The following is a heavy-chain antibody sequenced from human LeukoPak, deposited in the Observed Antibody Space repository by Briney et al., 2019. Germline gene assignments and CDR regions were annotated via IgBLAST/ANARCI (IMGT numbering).Heavy chain of an antibody. CDR3: ARVPSSTPRAGAFDI. V-gene: IGHV4-38-2*02. J-gene: IGHJ3*02. CDR2: IYHSGST. D-gene: IGHD6-6*01. Sequence: SETLSLTCTVSGYSISSGYYWGWIRQPPGKGLEWIGSIYHSGSTYYNPSLKSRVTISVDTSKNQFSLKLSSVTAADTAVYYCARVPSSTPRAGAFDIWGQGTMVTVSS. CDR1: GYSISSGYY.